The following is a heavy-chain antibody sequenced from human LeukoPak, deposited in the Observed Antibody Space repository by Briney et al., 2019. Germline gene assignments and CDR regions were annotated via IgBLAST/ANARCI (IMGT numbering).Heavy chain of an antibody. CDR1: GFTFGSYS. CDR3: ARDPYSGGYGDYYYYYMDL. D-gene: IGHD1-26*01. V-gene: IGHV3-23*01. Sequence: GGSLRLSCAVSGFTFGSYSMSWVRQAPGKGLEWVSSISISGGTTKYADSVKGRFTISRDNSKNTLYLQMNSLRAEDTAVYCCARDPYSGGYGDYYYYYMDLWGQGTTVTISS. CDR2: ISISGGTT. J-gene: IGHJ6*03.